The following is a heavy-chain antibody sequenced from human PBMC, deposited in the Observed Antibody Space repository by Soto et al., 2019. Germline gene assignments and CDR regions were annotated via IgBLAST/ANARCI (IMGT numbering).Heavy chain of an antibody. CDR2: ISYDGSNK. J-gene: IGHJ4*02. Sequence: GGSLRLSCAASGFTFSSYAMHWVRQAPGKGLGWVAVISYDGSNKYYADSVKGRFTISRDNSKNTLYLQMNSLRAEDTAVYYCARDPGLYYYDSSGSPSYYFDYWGQGTLVTVSS. CDR1: GFTFSSYA. V-gene: IGHV3-30-3*01. CDR3: ARDPGLYYYDSSGSPSYYFDY. D-gene: IGHD3-22*01.